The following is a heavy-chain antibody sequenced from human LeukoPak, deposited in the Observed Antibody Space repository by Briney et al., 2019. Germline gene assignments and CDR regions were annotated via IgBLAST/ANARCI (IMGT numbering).Heavy chain of an antibody. D-gene: IGHD3-22*01. J-gene: IGHJ4*02. V-gene: IGHV1-24*01. CDR2: FDPEDGET. CDR3: ATDGMAPYDSSGTFDC. Sequence: ASVKVSCKASEYTFTSYYMHWVRQAPGKGLEWMGGFDPEDGETIYAQKFQGRVTMTEDTSTDTAYMELSSLRSEDTAVYYCATDGMAPYDSSGTFDCWGQGTLVTVSS. CDR1: EYTFTSYY.